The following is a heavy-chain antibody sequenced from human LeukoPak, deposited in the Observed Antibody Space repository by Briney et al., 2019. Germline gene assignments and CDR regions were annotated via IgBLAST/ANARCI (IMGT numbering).Heavy chain of an antibody. J-gene: IGHJ5*02. V-gene: IGHV1-18*01. D-gene: IGHD2-2*01. CDR1: GYTFTSYG. CDR3: ARAGTAAAYWFDP. CDR2: ISAYNGNT. Sequence: ASVKVSCKASGYTFTSYGISWVRQAPGQGLEWMGWISAYNGNTNYAQKLQGRVTITTDESTSTAYMELSSLRSEDTAVYYCARAGTAAAYWFDPWGQGTLVTVSS.